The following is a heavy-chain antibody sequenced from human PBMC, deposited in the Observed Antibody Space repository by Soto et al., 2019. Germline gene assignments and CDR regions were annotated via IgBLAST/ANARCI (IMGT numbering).Heavy chain of an antibody. D-gene: IGHD5-12*01. V-gene: IGHV4-30-4*01. CDR2: IYYSGST. Sequence: PSETLSLTCTVSGGSISSGDYYWSWIRQPPGKGLEWIGYIYYSGSTYYNPSLKSRVTISVDTSKNQFSLKLSSVTAADTAVYYCARVSVDIGNYYFDYWGQGTLVTVSS. CDR1: GGSISSGDYY. J-gene: IGHJ4*02. CDR3: ARVSVDIGNYYFDY.